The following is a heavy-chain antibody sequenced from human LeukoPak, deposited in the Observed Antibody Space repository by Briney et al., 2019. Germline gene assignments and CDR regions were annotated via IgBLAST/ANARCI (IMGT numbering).Heavy chain of an antibody. CDR2: IYHSGST. V-gene: IGHV4-38-2*01. Sequence: SETLSLTCAVSGYSISSGYYWGRIRQPPGKGLEWIGSIYHSGSTYYSSSLKSRVTISVDTSKNQFSLKLSSVTAADTAVYFCSRCGSGNYFDYWGQGTLVTVSS. J-gene: IGHJ4*02. D-gene: IGHD3-10*01. CDR1: GYSISSGYY. CDR3: SRCGSGNYFDY.